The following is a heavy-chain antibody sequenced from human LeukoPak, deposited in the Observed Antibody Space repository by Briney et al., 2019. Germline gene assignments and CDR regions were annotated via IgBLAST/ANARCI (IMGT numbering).Heavy chain of an antibody. CDR1: GFTFSSYS. V-gene: IGHV3-21*01. CDR3: ARVSCSGGSCYSFVGYYFDY. D-gene: IGHD2-15*01. CDR2: ISSSSSYI. J-gene: IGHJ4*02. Sequence: GGSLRLSCAASGFTFSSYSMNWVRQAPGKGLEWVSSISSSSSYIYYADSVKGRFTISRDNAKNSLYLQMNSLRAEDTAVYYCARVSCSGGSCYSFVGYYFDYWGQGTLVTVSS.